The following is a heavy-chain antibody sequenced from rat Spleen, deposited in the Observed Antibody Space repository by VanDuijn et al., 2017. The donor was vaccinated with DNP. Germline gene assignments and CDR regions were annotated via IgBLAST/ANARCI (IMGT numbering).Heavy chain of an antibody. CDR2: ISTSTGNT. CDR1: GFTFSNYD. CDR3: AKDGGYRFDY. V-gene: IGHV5-25*01. D-gene: IGHD1-11*01. J-gene: IGHJ2*01. Sequence: EVQLVESGGGLVQPGRSLKLSCAASGFTFSNYDMAWVRQAPTKGLEWVTTISTSTGNTYYRDSVKGRFTVSRDNAKSTLYLQMDSLRSEDTATYYCAKDGGYRFDYWGQGVMVTVSS.